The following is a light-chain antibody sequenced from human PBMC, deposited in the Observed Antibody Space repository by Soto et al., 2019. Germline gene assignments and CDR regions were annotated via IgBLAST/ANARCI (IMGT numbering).Light chain of an antibody. V-gene: IGKV3-15*01. Sequence: EIVMTQSPATLSVSPGERATLSCRASQSVSRNLAWYQQKPGQAPRLLIYGASTRATGIPARFSGSGSGTEFTLTISSLQSEDFAVYYCQQYDNWPRTFGPGTKVDI. CDR1: QSVSRN. CDR2: GAS. CDR3: QQYDNWPRT. J-gene: IGKJ3*01.